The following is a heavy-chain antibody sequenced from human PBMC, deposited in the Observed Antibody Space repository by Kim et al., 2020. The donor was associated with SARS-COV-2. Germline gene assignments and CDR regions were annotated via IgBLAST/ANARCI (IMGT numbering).Heavy chain of an antibody. CDR3: ARVCCPGVVKAWIDN. V-gene: IGHV4-59*13. CDR1: GGSITSYY. D-gene: IGHD3-3*01. CDR2: IYYSGST. Sequence: SETLYLTCTVSGGSITSYYWSWIRQSPGKGLEWIGYIYYSGSTNYNPSLKSRVTISVDTSKNQFSLKLSSVTPADTAVYYCARVCCPGVVKAWIDNWGQGTLVTVSS. J-gene: IGHJ4*02.